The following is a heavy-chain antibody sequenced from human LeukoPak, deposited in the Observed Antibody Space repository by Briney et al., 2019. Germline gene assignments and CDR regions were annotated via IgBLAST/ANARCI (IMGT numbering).Heavy chain of an antibody. CDR3: ARLIEFCSSTSCYWDYYYGMDV. CDR1: GDSVSSNSAA. CDR2: TYYRSKWYN. V-gene: IGHV6-1*01. J-gene: IGHJ6*02. Sequence: SQTLSLTCAISGDSVSSNSAAWNWIRQSPSRGLEWLGRTYYRSKWYNDYAVSVKSRITINPDTSKNQFSLQLNSVTPEDTAVYYRARLIEFCSSTSCYWDYYYGMDVWGQGTTVTVSS. D-gene: IGHD2-2*01.